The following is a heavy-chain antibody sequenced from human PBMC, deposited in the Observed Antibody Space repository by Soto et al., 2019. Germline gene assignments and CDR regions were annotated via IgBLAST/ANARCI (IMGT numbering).Heavy chain of an antibody. CDR2: VIPLFGAA. D-gene: IGHD1-1*01. J-gene: IGHJ5*02. CDR3: AGWNDDWFDP. CDR1: GGTFNNYG. V-gene: IGHV1-69*13. Sequence: GASVKVSCKASGGTFNNYGINWVRQAPGQGLEWMGGVIPLFGAANYAQKFQGRVTITADASTSVVYMQLSSLRSEDTAVYYCAGWNDDWFDPWGQGTLVTVSS.